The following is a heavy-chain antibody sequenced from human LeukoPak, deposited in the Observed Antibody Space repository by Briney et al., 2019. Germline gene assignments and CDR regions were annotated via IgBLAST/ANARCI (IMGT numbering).Heavy chain of an antibody. CDR3: AEPLQSHHYYYYMDV. V-gene: IGHV3-23*01. Sequence: GGSRRLSCAASGFAFTSYAMSWVRQAPGKGLEWVSAISGSGGSTYYADSVKGRFTISRDNSKNTLYLQMNSLRAEDTAVYYCAEPLQSHHYYYYMDVWGKGTTVTVSS. J-gene: IGHJ6*03. D-gene: IGHD6-19*01. CDR1: GFAFTSYA. CDR2: ISGSGGST.